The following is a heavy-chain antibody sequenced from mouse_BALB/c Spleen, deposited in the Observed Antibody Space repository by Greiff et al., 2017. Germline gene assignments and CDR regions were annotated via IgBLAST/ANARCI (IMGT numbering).Heavy chain of an antibody. CDR2: INPGSGGT. V-gene: IGHV1-54*03. CDR3: ARRRNYDGYYFDY. Sequence: QVQLQQSGAELVRPGTSVKVSCKASGYAFTNYLIEWVKQRPGQGLEWIGVINPGSGGTNYNEKFKGKATLTADKSSSTAYMQLSSLTSDDSAVYFCARRRNYDGYYFDYWGQGTTLTVSS. CDR1: GYAFTNYL. J-gene: IGHJ2*01. D-gene: IGHD2-3*01.